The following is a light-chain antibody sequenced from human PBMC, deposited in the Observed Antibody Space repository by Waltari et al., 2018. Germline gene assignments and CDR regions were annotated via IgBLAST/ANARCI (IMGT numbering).Light chain of an antibody. CDR1: KIVRKS. Sequence: SYVLTQPPSLSLAPGQTATITCGGNKIVRKSVHWYQQKPGQAPIMVVYDDSDRPSGIPERFSGSNSENTATLTIRSVEAGDEADYYCQVWDINSDHWVFGGGTKLTVL. J-gene: IGLJ3*02. V-gene: IGLV3-21*02. CDR3: QVWDINSDHWV. CDR2: DDS.